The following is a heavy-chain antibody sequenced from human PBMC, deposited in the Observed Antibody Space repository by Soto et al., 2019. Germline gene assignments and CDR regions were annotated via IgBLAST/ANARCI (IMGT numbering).Heavy chain of an antibody. CDR1: GGSFSGYY. J-gene: IGHJ4*02. Sequence: ETLSLTCAVYGGSFSGYYWSWIRQPPGKGLEWIGEINHSGSTNYNPSLKSRVTISVDTSKNQFSLKLSSVTAADTAVYYCARVGGFWSGYYTGRYLAYWGQGTLVTVSS. CDR2: INHSGST. CDR3: ARVGGFWSGYYTGRYLAY. V-gene: IGHV4-34*01. D-gene: IGHD3-3*01.